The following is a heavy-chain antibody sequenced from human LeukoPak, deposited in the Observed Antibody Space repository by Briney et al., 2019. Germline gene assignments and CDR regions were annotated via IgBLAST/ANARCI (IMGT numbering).Heavy chain of an antibody. D-gene: IGHD1-1*01. Sequence: GGSLRLSCAASGFTFSSYWMSWVRQAPGKWLEWVANIKQDGREKYYVDSVKGRFTISRDNAKNSLYLQMNSLRAEDTAGYYCARDPGTDYYYGMDVWGQGTTVTVSS. CDR1: GFTFSSYW. CDR3: ARDPGTDYYYGMDV. CDR2: IKQDGREK. J-gene: IGHJ6*02. V-gene: IGHV3-7*01.